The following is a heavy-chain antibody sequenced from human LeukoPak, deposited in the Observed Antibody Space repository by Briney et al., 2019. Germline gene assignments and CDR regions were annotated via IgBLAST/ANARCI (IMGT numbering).Heavy chain of an antibody. V-gene: IGHV3-23*01. CDR3: AKVGYYHDSSGYYLDYFDY. Sequence: PGGSLRLSCVASGFTFSSYGMSWVRQAPGKGLQWVSAISGDGKDRDYPDSVKGRFTISRDNSKNTLYLQMNSLRAEDTAVYYCAKVGYYHDSSGYYLDYFDYWGQGTLVTVSS. CDR1: GFTFSSYG. CDR2: ISGDGKDR. J-gene: IGHJ4*02. D-gene: IGHD3-22*01.